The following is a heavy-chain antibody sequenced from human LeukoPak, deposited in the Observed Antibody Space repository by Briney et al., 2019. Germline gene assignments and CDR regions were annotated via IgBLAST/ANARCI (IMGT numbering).Heavy chain of an antibody. V-gene: IGHV4-31*03. CDR2: IYYSGST. J-gene: IGHJ4*02. CDR3: ARSSSWSSDY. CDR1: GGSISSGGYY. D-gene: IGHD6-13*01. Sequence: SQTLSLTCTVSGGSISSGGYYWSWIRQHPGKGLEWIGYIYYSGSTYYNPSLKSRVTISVDTSNNQFSLKLSSVTAADTAVYYCARSSSWSSDYWGQGTLVTVSP.